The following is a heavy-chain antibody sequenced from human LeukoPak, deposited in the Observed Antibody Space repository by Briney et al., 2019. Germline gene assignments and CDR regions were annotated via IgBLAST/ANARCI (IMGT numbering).Heavy chain of an antibody. CDR1: GASISSDY. Sequence: SETLSLTCTVSGASISSDYWSWIRQPPGKGLEWIGYIYYSGSTNYNPSLKSRATISVDTSKKQFSLKLSSVTAADTAVYYCARRSLVRTVGYYYGMDVWGQGTTVTVSS. V-gene: IGHV4-59*08. J-gene: IGHJ6*02. CDR3: ARRSLVRTVGYYYGMDV. D-gene: IGHD1-26*01. CDR2: IYYSGST.